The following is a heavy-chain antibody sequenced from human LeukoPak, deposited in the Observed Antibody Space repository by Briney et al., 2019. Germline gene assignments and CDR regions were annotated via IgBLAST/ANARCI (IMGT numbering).Heavy chain of an antibody. D-gene: IGHD4-17*01. V-gene: IGHV1-46*01. Sequence: ASVKVSCNAYGYTFTNYYVHCVRQAPGQGLEWMGVINPSIGSTVYAQNFQGRLTLSRDTSTSTVYVDLSSLRSEDTAVYYCARGGSADGTVNIFDYCGQGTLVTVSS. CDR2: INPSIGST. CDR1: GYTFTNYY. J-gene: IGHJ4*02. CDR3: ARGGSADGTVNIFDY.